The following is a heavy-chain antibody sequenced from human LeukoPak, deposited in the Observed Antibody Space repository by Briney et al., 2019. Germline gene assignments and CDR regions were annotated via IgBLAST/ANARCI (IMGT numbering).Heavy chain of an antibody. Sequence: AGGSLRLSCAASGFTFDDYAMHWVRQAPGKGLEWVSGTSWNSGSIGYADSVKGRFTISRDNAKNSMYLQMNSLRAEDTAVYYCAKEDRYYDSSGYFSPTPNWGQGTLVTVSS. D-gene: IGHD3-22*01. J-gene: IGHJ4*02. V-gene: IGHV3-9*01. CDR2: TSWNSGSI. CDR1: GFTFDDYA. CDR3: AKEDRYYDSSGYFSPTPN.